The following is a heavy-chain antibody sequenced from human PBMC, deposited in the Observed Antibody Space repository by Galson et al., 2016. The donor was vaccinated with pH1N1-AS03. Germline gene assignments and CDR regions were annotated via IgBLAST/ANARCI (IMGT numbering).Heavy chain of an antibody. CDR2: ISYSGFT. V-gene: IGHV4-61*01. D-gene: IGHD3-3*01. J-gene: IGHJ4*02. Sequence: ETLSLTCSVSGGSIRRGSDFWAWIRQPPGKGLEWIGYISYSGFTNYNPPLKSRVTISVDTSKNQFSLKLSSVTAADTAVYFCARLYDVWSGYPSFDYWGQGTLVTVSS. CDR3: ARLYDVWSGYPSFDY. CDR1: GGSIRRGSDF.